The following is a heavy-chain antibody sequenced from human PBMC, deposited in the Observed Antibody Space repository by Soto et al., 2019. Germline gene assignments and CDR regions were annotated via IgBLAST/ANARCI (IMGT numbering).Heavy chain of an antibody. CDR1: GGTFSSYA. CDR2: IIPIFCTA. V-gene: IGHV1-69*01. CDR3: ARGEFGSGSYSMRY. D-gene: IGHD3-10*01. Sequence: VQLVQSGAEVKKPGSSVKVSCKASGGTFSSYAISWVRQAPGQGLEWMGGIIPIFCTANYAQKLKGRVTITADESTSTAYMELSSMRYEDTDVYYCARGEFGSGSYSMRYWGQGTLVTVYS. J-gene: IGHJ4*02.